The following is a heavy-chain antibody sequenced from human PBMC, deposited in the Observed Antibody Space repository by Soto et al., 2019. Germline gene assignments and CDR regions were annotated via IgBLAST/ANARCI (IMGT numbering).Heavy chain of an antibody. D-gene: IGHD1-26*01. V-gene: IGHV4-31*03. CDR3: ARVRGERETLFDY. CDR2: IYYSGST. CDR1: GGSISSGGYY. J-gene: IGHJ4*02. Sequence: QVQLQESGPGLVKPSQTLSLTCTVSGGSISSGGYYWSWIRQHPGKGLEWIGYIYYSGSTYYNPSLKSRVTISADTSNNQLSRKQSPVPAADTAVYYCARVRGERETLFDYWGQGTLVTVSS.